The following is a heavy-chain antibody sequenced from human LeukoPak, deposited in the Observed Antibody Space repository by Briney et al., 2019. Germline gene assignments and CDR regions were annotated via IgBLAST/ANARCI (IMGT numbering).Heavy chain of an antibody. CDR2: ISSNGGST. D-gene: IGHD3-22*01. CDR1: GFTFSNYA. J-gene: IGHJ4*02. V-gene: IGHV3-64*04. CDR3: ARGYYDNSGYYFPFDF. Sequence: GGSLRLSCSASGFTFSNYAMHWVRQAPGKGLEYVSAISSNGGSTYYADSVKGRFTISRDNAKNSLYLQMNSLRAEDTAVYYCARGYYDNSGYYFPFDFWGQGTLVTVSS.